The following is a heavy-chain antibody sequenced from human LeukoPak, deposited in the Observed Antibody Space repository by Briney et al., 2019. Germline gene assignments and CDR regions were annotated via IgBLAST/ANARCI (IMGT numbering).Heavy chain of an antibody. D-gene: IGHD2-2*01. J-gene: IGHJ4*02. V-gene: IGHV1-2*02. CDR2: INPNIGGT. CDR1: GYTFTGYY. Sequence: GASVKDSCKPSGYTFTGYYMHWVRQAPGQGVEWMGWINPNIGGTNYAQKCQGRVTMSRDTSISTAYMELSRLRSDDTAVYYCARDPSADDYWGQGTLVTVSS. CDR3: ARDPSADDY.